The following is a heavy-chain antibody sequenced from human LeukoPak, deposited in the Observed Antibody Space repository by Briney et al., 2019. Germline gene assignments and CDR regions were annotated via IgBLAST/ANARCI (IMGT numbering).Heavy chain of an antibody. J-gene: IGHJ6*02. CDR3: ASGYCSGGSCYPGGYYYYYGMDV. CDR1: GYTFTCYG. D-gene: IGHD2-15*01. CDR2: ISAYNGNT. Sequence: ASVKVSCKASGYTFTCYGISWVRKAPGQGLEWMGWISAYNGNTNYAQKLQGRVTMTTDTSTSTAYMELRSLRSDDTAVYYCASGYCSGGSCYPGGYYYYYGMDVWGQGTTVTVSS. V-gene: IGHV1-18*01.